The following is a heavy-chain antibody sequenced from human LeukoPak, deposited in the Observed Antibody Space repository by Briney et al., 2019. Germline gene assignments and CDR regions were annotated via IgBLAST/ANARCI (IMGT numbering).Heavy chain of an antibody. CDR1: GYSFTNYY. CDR3: ARTKGYYFDY. V-gene: IGHV1-46*01. CDR2: INPSGGST. J-gene: IGHJ4*02. Sequence: ASVKVSCKASGYSFTNYYMHWVRQAPGQGLEWMTMINPSGGSTTYAQNFQDRVTVTRDMSTSTVYMELCSVTSEDTAVYYCARTKGYYFDYWGQGTLVTVSS.